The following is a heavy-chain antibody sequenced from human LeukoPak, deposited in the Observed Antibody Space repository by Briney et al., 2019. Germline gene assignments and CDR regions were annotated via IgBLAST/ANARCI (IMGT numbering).Heavy chain of an antibody. CDR2: IFYSGNT. V-gene: IGHV4-30-4*01. D-gene: IGHD5/OR15-5a*01. Sequence: PSETLSLTCTVSGGSISIDYYWGWIRQTPGKGPGLEWIGYIFYSGNTNYNASLRSRATISVDTSKNEFSLQLISVTAADTAIYFCARGRSNAFEVWGPGTVATVSS. CDR3: ARGRSNAFEV. CDR1: GGSISIDYY. J-gene: IGHJ3*01.